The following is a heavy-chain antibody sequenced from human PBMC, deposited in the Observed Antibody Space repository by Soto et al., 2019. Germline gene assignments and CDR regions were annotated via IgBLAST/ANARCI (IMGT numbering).Heavy chain of an antibody. CDR1: GFMFNSYA. V-gene: IGHV3-64*01. J-gene: IGHJ2*01. D-gene: IGHD2-21*02. CDR2: ISSLGDST. Sequence: EVQLVESGGGLVQPGGSLRLSCAASGFMFNSYAMHWVRQAPGKGLEYVSAISSLGDSTFYANSVKDRFTISRDNSKNTLYLQMGSLRAEDMVVYYCARRTAGWYFDLWGRGTLGTVSS. CDR3: ARRTAGWYFDL.